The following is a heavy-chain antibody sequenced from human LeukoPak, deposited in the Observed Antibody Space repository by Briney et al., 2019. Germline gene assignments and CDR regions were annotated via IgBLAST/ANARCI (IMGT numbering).Heavy chain of an antibody. J-gene: IGHJ4*02. D-gene: IGHD4-17*01. Sequence: GVSLRLSCGASRFTFSNFAMSWVRQVRGRGLECVSTISSSGDSTYDAASVQGRFIISRDHSKTSLYVQMNTVRAEDTAVYYCATGPRPDLTVHHTVEKWGQGPLVTVSS. CDR2: ISSSGDST. V-gene: IGHV3-23*01. CDR3: ATGPRPDLTVHHTVEK. CDR1: RFTFSNFA.